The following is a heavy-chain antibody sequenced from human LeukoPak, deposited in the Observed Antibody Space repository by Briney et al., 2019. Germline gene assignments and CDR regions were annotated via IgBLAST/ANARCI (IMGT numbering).Heavy chain of an antibody. CDR3: ARQNYFDNSGYALDF. D-gene: IGHD3-22*01. J-gene: IGHJ4*02. Sequence: SETLSLTCTVSGYSISNGHYWGWIRQPPGKGLEWIGSISHTGSSYYNPSLKSRVTISVDTSKNQFTLHLSSVTAADTALYFCARQNYFDNSGYALDFWGQGKLVTVSS. CDR2: ISHTGSS. V-gene: IGHV4-38-2*02. CDR1: GYSISNGHY.